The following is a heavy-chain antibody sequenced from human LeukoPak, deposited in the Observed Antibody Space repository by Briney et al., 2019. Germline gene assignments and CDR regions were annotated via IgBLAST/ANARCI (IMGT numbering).Heavy chain of an antibody. Sequence: GRSLRLSCAAYGFTFSSYEMNWFRQAPGKGLEWVSYISSSGSTIYYADSVKGRFTISRDNAKNSLYLQMNSLRAEDRAVYYCARGAREYRLPFYYYYVMDVWGQGTTVTVSS. CDR3: ARGAREYRLPFYYYYVMDV. CDR2: ISSSGSTI. D-gene: IGHD2/OR15-2a*01. J-gene: IGHJ6*02. V-gene: IGHV3-48*03. CDR1: GFTFSSYE.